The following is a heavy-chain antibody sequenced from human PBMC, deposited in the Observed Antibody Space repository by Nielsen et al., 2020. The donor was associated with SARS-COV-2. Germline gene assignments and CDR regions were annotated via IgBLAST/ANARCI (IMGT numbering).Heavy chain of an antibody. J-gene: IGHJ3*01. V-gene: IGHV3-7*01. D-gene: IGHD4-23*01. CDR3: ARDANYRVGNAYYDAFDL. CDR2: MRGDGSKT. CDR1: GFTFSSYW. Sequence: GESLKISCAASGFTFSSYWMIWLRQAPGKGLEWVANMRGDGSKTYYLDSVQGRFIISRDNARNTLYLQMSSLRAEDTALYYCARDANYRVGNAYYDAFDLWGRGTMVTVSS.